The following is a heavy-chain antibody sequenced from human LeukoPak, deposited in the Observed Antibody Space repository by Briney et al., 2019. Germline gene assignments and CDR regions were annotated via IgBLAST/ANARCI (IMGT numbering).Heavy chain of an antibody. CDR3: GGCSGTSCYSHPIAY. CDR1: GFTFTKYA. Sequence: PVGCLRLSCAVSGFTFTKYAMSWVRQAPRKGLEWVSGIFDSGDATHYGDSVKGRFTISRDNSKNTLYLQMSSLRADDTAVYYCGGCSGTSCYSHPIAYWGQGTLVTVSS. D-gene: IGHD2-15*01. V-gene: IGHV3-23*01. CDR2: IFDSGDAT. J-gene: IGHJ4*02.